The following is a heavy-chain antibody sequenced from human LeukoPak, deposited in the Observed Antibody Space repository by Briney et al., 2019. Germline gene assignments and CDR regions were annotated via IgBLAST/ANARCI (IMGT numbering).Heavy chain of an antibody. V-gene: IGHV3-21*01. Sequence: PGGSLRLSCAASGFSFRYYSMNWVRQAPGKGLEWVSSISTSSSYIHYADSVKGRFTISRGNARGALFLQMNSLRAEDTALYYCARDGGYDSAHFDSWGQGILVTVSS. J-gene: IGHJ4*02. CDR2: ISTSSSYI. CDR1: GFSFRYYS. CDR3: ARDGGYDSAHFDS. D-gene: IGHD5-12*01.